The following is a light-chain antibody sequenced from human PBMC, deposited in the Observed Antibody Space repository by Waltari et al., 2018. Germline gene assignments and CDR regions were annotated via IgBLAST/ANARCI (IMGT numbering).Light chain of an antibody. V-gene: IGLV2-14*01. CDR1: GSDVGGYDY. J-gene: IGLJ1*01. CDR2: DVN. Sequence: QSALTQPASVSGSPGQSITISCTGTGSDVGGYDYVSWYQRHPGKVPKVMIYDVNKRPSGVFDRFSGSKSGYTASLTISGLQAQDEADYYCSSYTSSRAIFVVGIGTKVTVL. CDR3: SSYTSSRAIFV.